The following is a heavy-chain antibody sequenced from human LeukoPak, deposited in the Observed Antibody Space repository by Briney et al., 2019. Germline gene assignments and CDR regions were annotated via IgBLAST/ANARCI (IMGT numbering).Heavy chain of an antibody. Sequence: GGSLRLSCAASGFTFSSYEMTWVRQAPGKGLEWVSYISSSGSTIYYADSVKGRFTISRDNAKNSLYLQMNSLRAEDTAVYYCAREGLLWFGEFIDYWGQGTLATVSS. J-gene: IGHJ4*02. CDR3: AREGLLWFGEFIDY. CDR1: GFTFSSYE. V-gene: IGHV3-48*03. D-gene: IGHD3-10*01. CDR2: ISSSGSTI.